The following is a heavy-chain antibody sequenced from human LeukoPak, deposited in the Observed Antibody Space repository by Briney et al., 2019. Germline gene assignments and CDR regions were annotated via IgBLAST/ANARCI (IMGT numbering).Heavy chain of an antibody. V-gene: IGHV3-30*04. Sequence: PGGSLRLSCAASGFTFSSYAMHWVRQAPGKGLEWVAVISYDGSNKYYADSVKGRFTISRDISKNTVYLQMNSLRVEDTAVYYCAKDFYWAFDYWGQGTLVTVSS. D-gene: IGHD2-8*02. CDR3: AKDFYWAFDY. CDR2: ISYDGSNK. J-gene: IGHJ4*02. CDR1: GFTFSSYA.